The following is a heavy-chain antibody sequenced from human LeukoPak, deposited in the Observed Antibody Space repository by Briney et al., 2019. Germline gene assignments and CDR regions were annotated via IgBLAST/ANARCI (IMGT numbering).Heavy chain of an antibody. D-gene: IGHD2-15*01. Sequence: PGGSLRLSCAASGFTFGTYWMSWVRQAPGKGLEWVANINGDGSEKYFAGSVKGRFTISRDNARNSLFLQMNSLRAEDTAVYYCARARYCSSGNCYKDYWGQGSLVTVSS. CDR1: GFTFGTYW. J-gene: IGHJ4*02. CDR3: ARARYCSSGNCYKDY. CDR2: INGDGSEK. V-gene: IGHV3-7*01.